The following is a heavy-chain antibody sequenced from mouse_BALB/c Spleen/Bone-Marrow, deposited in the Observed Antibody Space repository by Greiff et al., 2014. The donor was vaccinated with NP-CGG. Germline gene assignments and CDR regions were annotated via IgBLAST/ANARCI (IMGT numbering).Heavy chain of an antibody. J-gene: IGHJ4*01. CDR1: GYSITSDYA. CDR3: ARKALYYAMDY. V-gene: IGHV3-2*02. CDR2: ISYSGST. Sequence: DVQLVESGPGLVKPSQSLSLTCTVTGYSITSDYAWNWIRQFPGNKLEWMGYISYSGSTSYNPSLKSRISITRDTSKNQFFLQLNSVTTEDTATYYCARKALYYAMDYRGQGTSVTVSS.